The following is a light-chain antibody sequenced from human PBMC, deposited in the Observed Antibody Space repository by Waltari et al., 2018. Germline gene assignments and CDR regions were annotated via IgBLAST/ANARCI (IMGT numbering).Light chain of an antibody. CDR3: QQYNSYSYT. CDR1: QRISSW. Sequence: DIQMTQSPSTLSASVGDRVTITCRASQRISSWLAWYQQQPGKAPKLLIYKASSLESGVPSRFSGSGSGTEFTLTISSLQPDDFATYYCQQYNSYSYTFGQGTKLEIK. J-gene: IGKJ2*01. V-gene: IGKV1-5*03. CDR2: KAS.